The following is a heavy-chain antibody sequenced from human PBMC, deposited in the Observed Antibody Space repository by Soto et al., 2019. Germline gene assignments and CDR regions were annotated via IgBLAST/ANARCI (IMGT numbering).Heavy chain of an antibody. CDR1: GFTFSSYA. CDR3: AKDQLRIMIRGIIPEI. J-gene: IGHJ4*02. CDR2: ITYSGDST. Sequence: GGSLRLSCAASGFTFSSYAMSWVRQAPGKGLEWVSAITYSGDSTNYADSVKGRFTISRDNSENTLYLQMNSLRAEDTAVYYCAKDQLRIMIRGIIPEIWGQGTLVTVSS. D-gene: IGHD3-10*01. V-gene: IGHV3-23*01.